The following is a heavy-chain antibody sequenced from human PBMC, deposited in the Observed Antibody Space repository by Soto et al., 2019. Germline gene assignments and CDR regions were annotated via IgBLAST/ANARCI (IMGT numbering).Heavy chain of an antibody. CDR3: ARTGTYYYDSSGYPGFDY. J-gene: IGHJ4*02. V-gene: IGHV1-18*01. CDR1: GYTFTSYG. Sequence: ASVKVSCKASGYTFTSYGISWVRQAPGQGLEWMGWISAYNGNTNYAQKLQGRVTMTTDTSTSTAYMELRSLRSDDTAVYYCARTGTYYYDSSGYPGFDYWGQGTLVTVSS. CDR2: ISAYNGNT. D-gene: IGHD3-22*01.